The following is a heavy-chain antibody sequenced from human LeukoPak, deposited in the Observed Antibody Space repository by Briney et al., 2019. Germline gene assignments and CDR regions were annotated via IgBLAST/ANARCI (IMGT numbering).Heavy chain of an antibody. Sequence: ASVKVSCKASGYTFSDFYIHWVRQAPGQGLEYVGWITPKSGDAYSPQRFQGRVTMTRDASISTAYMELSSLRSDDTAVYFCARVRLADERAWAYWGQGTLVTVSS. CDR2: ITPKSGDA. D-gene: IGHD3-3*02. CDR3: ARVRLADERAWAY. V-gene: IGHV1-2*02. CDR1: GYTFSDFY. J-gene: IGHJ4*02.